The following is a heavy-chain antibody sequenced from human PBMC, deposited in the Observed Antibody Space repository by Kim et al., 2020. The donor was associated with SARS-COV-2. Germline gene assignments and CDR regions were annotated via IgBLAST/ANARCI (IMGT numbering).Heavy chain of an antibody. V-gene: IGHV4-39*01. J-gene: IGHJ4*02. CDR1: GGSISSSSYY. CDR2: IYYSGST. CDR3: ARHRVAPDEAPVDY. Sequence: SETLSLTCTVSGGSISSSSYYWGWIRQPPGKGLEWIGSIYYSGSTYYNPSLKSRVTISVDTSKNQFSLKLSSVTAADTAVYYCARHRVAPDEAPVDYWGQGTLVTVSS.